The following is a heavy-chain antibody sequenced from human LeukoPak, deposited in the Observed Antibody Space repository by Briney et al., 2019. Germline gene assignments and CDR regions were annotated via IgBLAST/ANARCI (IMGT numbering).Heavy chain of an antibody. J-gene: IGHJ6*02. CDR1: GFTFSSYA. CDR3: AKYVSARGPPYALAV. Sequence: GGSLRLSCAASGFTFSSYAMQWVRQAPGKGLEWVSGISASGGNTWYADSVKGRFTISRDNSKNTLYLQMNSLRAEDTAVYYCAKYVSARGPPYALAVWGQGTTVTVSS. D-gene: IGHD2/OR15-2a*01. CDR2: ISASGGNT. V-gene: IGHV3-23*01.